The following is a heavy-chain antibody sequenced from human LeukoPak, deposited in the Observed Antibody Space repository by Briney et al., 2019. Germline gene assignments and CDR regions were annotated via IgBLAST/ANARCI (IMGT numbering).Heavy chain of an antibody. CDR3: ARSSTIAVAEIYFDY. J-gene: IGHJ4*02. Sequence: GESLKISCKGSGYTFTSYWIGWVRQMPGKGLEWMGIIYPGDSDIRYSPSFQGQVTISAASSINTAYLQWTSLKASDTAMYYCARSSTIAVAEIYFDYWGQGTLVTVSS. D-gene: IGHD6-19*01. V-gene: IGHV5-51*01. CDR2: IYPGDSDI. CDR1: GYTFTSYW.